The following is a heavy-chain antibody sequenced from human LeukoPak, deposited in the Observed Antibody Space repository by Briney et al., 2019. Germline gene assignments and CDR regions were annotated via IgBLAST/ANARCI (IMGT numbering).Heavy chain of an antibody. CDR3: AKDLDSSGWTSPFDY. CDR2: IRYDGSNK. Sequence: GGSLRLSCAASGFTFSSYGMHWVRQAPGKGLEWVAFIRYDGSNKYYADSVKGRFTISRDNSKNTLYLQMNSLRAEDTAVYYCAKDLDSSGWTSPFDYWGQGTLVTVSS. J-gene: IGHJ4*02. D-gene: IGHD6-19*01. CDR1: GFTFSSYG. V-gene: IGHV3-30*02.